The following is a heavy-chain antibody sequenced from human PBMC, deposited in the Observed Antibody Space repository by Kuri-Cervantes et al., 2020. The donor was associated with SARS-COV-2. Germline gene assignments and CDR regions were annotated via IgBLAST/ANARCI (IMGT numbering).Heavy chain of an antibody. CDR2: IYTSGST. CDR1: CGSISSGSYY. V-gene: IGHV4-61*02. Sequence: LRLSCTVSCGSISSGSYYWSWIRQPAGKGLEWIGRIYTSGSTNYNPSLKSRVTISVDTSKNQFSLKLSSVTAADTAVYYCARANIVVVPAALGAIIYYYYMDVWGKGTTVTVSS. J-gene: IGHJ6*03. D-gene: IGHD2-2*01. CDR3: ARANIVVVPAALGAIIYYYYMDV.